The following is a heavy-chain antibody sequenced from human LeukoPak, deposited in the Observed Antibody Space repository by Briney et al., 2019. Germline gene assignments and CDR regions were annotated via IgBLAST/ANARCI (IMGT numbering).Heavy chain of an antibody. CDR1: GGSISSYY. CDR2: IYYSGST. V-gene: IGHV4-59*01. Sequence: SETLSLTCTVSGGSISSYYWSWIRQPPGKGLEWIGYIYYSGSTNYNPSLKGRVTISVDTSKNQFSLKLSSVTAADTAVYYCARVPYSSSSNYYYYGMDVWGQGTTVTVSS. D-gene: IGHD6-6*01. J-gene: IGHJ6*02. CDR3: ARVPYSSSSNYYYYGMDV.